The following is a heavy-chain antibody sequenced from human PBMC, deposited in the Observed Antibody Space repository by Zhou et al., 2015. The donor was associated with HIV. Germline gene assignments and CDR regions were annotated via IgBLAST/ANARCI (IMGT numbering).Heavy chain of an antibody. Sequence: QVQLVQSGAEVKRPGASVKVSCKASGFPLTDYYMHWVRQAPGQGLEWLGWINPNSGVTDYVQKFQGRVTMTRDTSISTVYMELSSLRYDDTAVYYCARGGVVIGAALSYYRYYGMDVWGQGTTVTVSS. V-gene: IGHV1-2*02. CDR1: GFPLTDYY. CDR3: ARGGVVIGAALSYYRYYGMDV. J-gene: IGHJ6*02. CDR2: INPNSGVT. D-gene: IGHD2-15*01.